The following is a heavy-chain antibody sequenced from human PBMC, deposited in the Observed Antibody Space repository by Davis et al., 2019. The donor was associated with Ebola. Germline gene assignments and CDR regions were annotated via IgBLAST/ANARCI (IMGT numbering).Heavy chain of an antibody. CDR2: ISYDGSNK. CDR1: GFTFSSYA. Sequence: PGGSLRLSCAASGFTFSSYAMHWVRQAPGKGLEWVAVISYDGSNKYYADSVKGRFTISRDNSKNTLYLQMNSLRAEDTAVYYCARGDILTGYYHYYYYGTDVWGQGTTVTVSS. CDR3: ARGDILTGYYHYYYYGTDV. D-gene: IGHD3-9*01. J-gene: IGHJ6*02. V-gene: IGHV3-30-3*01.